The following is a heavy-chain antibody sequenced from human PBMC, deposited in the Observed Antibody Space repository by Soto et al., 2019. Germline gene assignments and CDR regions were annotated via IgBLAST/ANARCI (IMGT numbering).Heavy chain of an antibody. CDR3: ARGSPLSGYSSSWYWFDP. V-gene: IGHV4-31*03. Sequence: ASETLSLTCTVSGGSISSGGYYWSWIRQHPGKGLEWIGYIYYSGNTYYNPSLKSRVTISVDTSKNQFSLKLSSVTAADTAVYYCARGSPLSGYSSSWYWFDPWGQGTLVTVSS. D-gene: IGHD6-13*01. CDR2: IYYSGNT. CDR1: GGSISSGGYY. J-gene: IGHJ5*02.